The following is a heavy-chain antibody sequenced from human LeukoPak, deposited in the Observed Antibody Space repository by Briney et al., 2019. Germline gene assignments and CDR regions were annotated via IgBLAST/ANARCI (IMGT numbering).Heavy chain of an antibody. CDR2: IWYDGSKE. D-gene: IGHD2-15*01. Sequence: GRSLRLSCAASGYTFRSYGMHWVRQAPGKGLEWVAAIWYDGSKEYYAGSVKGRFTISRDDSKSTLYLQMNSLRDEDTAVYYCARDPCSARSCPPWDWGQGTQVIVSS. J-gene: IGHJ4*02. CDR3: ARDPCSARSCPPWD. V-gene: IGHV3-33*01. CDR1: GYTFRSYG.